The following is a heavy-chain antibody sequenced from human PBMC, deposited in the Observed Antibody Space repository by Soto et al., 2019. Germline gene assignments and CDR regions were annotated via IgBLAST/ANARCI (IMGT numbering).Heavy chain of an antibody. J-gene: IGHJ6*02. D-gene: IGHD1-26*01. V-gene: IGHV1-69*01. CDR1: GGTFSSYA. CDR3: ARGQVGATHYYYYGMDV. CDR2: IIPIFGTA. Sequence: QVQLVQSGAEVKKPGSSVKVSCKASGGTFSSYAISWVRQAPGQGLVWMGGIIPIFGTANYAQKFQGRVTITADESTSTAYMELSSLRSEDTAVYYCARGQVGATHYYYYGMDVWGQGTTVTVSS.